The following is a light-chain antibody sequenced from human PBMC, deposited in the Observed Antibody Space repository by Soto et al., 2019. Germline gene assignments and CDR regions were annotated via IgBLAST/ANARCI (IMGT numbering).Light chain of an antibody. Sequence: QSALTQPASVSGSPGQSITISCTGTSSDVGFYDLVSWYQQHPGKAPKLIIYEVSERPSGVSNRCSGSNTGNPASLTISSIQADDEADYYSCSYARSKTYVFGPGTKLTVL. CDR3: CSYARSKTYV. CDR1: SSDVGFYDL. CDR2: EVS. V-gene: IGLV2-23*02. J-gene: IGLJ1*01.